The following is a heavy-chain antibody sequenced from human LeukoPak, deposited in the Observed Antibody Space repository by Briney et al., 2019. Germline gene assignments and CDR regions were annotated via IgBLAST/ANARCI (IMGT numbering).Heavy chain of an antibody. CDR3: ARDPVVPTRRINWFDP. J-gene: IGHJ5*02. Sequence: GGALRLSCAASGVTFSSYWMHWVRQAPGKGRGWVSRINSDGSSTTYADSVKGGFTISRDNATTTLYLQMHSMRAEDTAVYYCARDPVVPTRRINWFDPWGQGTLVTVSS. V-gene: IGHV3-74*01. CDR1: GVTFSSYW. D-gene: IGHD2-2*01. CDR2: INSDGSST.